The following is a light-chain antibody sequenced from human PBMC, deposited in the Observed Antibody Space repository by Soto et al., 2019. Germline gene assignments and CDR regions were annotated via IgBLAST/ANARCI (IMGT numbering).Light chain of an antibody. CDR1: QNVNNY. CDR2: GAS. CDR3: QQYHNWPET. J-gene: IGKJ1*01. V-gene: IGKV3-15*01. Sequence: VMRQCPDTLSVPPGERATLSCRASQNVNNYLAWYQQKPGQPPRLLISGASARATGVPARFSGSGSGADFTLTISSLQSEDFAVYFCQQYHNWPETFGQGTKVDIK.